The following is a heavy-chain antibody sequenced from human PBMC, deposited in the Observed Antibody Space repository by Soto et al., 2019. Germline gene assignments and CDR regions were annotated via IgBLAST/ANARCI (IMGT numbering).Heavy chain of an antibody. V-gene: IGHV1-69*01. D-gene: IGHD2-15*01. CDR3: ASYTAGYCSGGSCCIHDAFDI. J-gene: IGHJ3*02. CDR1: GGTFSSYA. Sequence: VQLVQSGAEVKKPGSSVTVSCKASGGTFSSYAISWVRQAPGQGLAWMGGIIPIFGTANYAQKFQGRVTITADESTSTAYMELSSLRSEDTAVYYCASYTAGYCSGGSCCIHDAFDIWGQGTMVTVSS. CDR2: IIPIFGTA.